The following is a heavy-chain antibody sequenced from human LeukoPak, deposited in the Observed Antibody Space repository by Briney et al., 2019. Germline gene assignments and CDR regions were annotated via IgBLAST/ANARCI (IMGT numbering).Heavy chain of an antibody. J-gene: IGHJ4*02. CDR2: IIPILGIA. V-gene: IGHV1-69*10. D-gene: IGHD3-10*01. Sequence: VKVSCKASGGTFSSYAISWVRQAPGQGLEWMGRIIPILGIANYAQKFQGRVTITADKSTSTAYMELSSLRSEDTAVYYCARDKYGSEGDYWGQGTLVTVSS. CDR3: ARDKYGSEGDY. CDR1: GGTFSSYA.